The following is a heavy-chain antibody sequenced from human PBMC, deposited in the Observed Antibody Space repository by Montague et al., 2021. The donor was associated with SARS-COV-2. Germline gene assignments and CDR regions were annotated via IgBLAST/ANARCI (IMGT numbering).Heavy chain of an antibody. D-gene: IGHD3-9*01. Sequence: CAISGDSVSNNRAAWNWVRQSPSRGLERLGRTYYTSKWYNDYALFVKSRITINPDTSKNQVSLRLNSVTPEDTAIYFCAREVDNYFGYWGQGTLVTVSS. J-gene: IGHJ4*02. V-gene: IGHV6-1*01. CDR3: AREVDNYFGY. CDR2: TYYTSKWYN. CDR1: GDSVSNNRAA.